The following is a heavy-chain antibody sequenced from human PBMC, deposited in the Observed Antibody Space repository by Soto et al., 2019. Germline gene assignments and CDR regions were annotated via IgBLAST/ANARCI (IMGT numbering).Heavy chain of an antibody. V-gene: IGHV3-30-3*01. CDR3: AREEKQGLDINFDY. CDR2: ISYDGSNK. D-gene: IGHD5-12*01. Sequence: GWSLRLSCAASGFTFSSYAMHWVRQAPGKGLEWVAFISYDGSNKYYADSVKGRFTISRDNSKNTLYLQMNSLRAEDTAVYYCAREEKQGLDINFDYWGQGTLVTVSS. J-gene: IGHJ4*02. CDR1: GFTFSSYA.